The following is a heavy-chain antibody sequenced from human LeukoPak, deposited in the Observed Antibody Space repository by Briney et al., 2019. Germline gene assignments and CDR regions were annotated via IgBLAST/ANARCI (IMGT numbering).Heavy chain of an antibody. V-gene: IGHV4-39*01. CDR2: IYYSGST. D-gene: IGHD2-15*01. CDR1: GGSISSSGYY. J-gene: IGHJ4*02. CDR3: ARRGGCSGGSCPFDY. Sequence: PSETLSLTCTVSGGSISSSGYYWGWIRQPPGKGLEWIGSIYYSGSTYYNPSLKSRVTISVDTSKNQFSLKLSSVTAADTAVYYCARRGGCSGGSCPFDYWGQGTLVTVSS.